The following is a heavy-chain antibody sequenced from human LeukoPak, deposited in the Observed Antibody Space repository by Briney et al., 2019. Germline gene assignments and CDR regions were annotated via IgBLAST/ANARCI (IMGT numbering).Heavy chain of an antibody. CDR3: ARDMEAAGKVGYYYYYGMDV. D-gene: IGHD6-13*01. CDR2: ISSSSSYI. V-gene: IGHV3-21*01. CDR1: LFTFSNYG. Sequence: GGSLRLSCAASLFTFSNYGMSWVRQAPGKGLEWVSSISSSSSYIYYADSLKGRFTISRDNAKNSLYLQMNSLRAEDTAVYYCARDMEAAGKVGYYYYYGMDVWGQGTTVTVSS. J-gene: IGHJ6*02.